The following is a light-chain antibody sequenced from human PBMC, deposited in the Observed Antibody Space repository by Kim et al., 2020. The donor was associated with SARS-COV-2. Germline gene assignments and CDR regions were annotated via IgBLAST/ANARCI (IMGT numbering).Light chain of an antibody. CDR2: RDT. CDR3: QVWDSNTWV. Sequence: SVAREQTATITCGASNIGSKIVHWYQQTPGQAPVMVIDRDTNRPSGIPERFSGSTSGNTATLTISRAQAGDEADYYCQVWDSNTWVFGGGTQLTVL. J-gene: IGLJ3*02. V-gene: IGLV3-9*01. CDR1: NIGSKI.